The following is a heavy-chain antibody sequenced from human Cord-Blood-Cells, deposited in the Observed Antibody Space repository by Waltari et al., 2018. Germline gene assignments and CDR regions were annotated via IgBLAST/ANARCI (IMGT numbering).Heavy chain of an antibody. CDR3: ARQERDYDFWSGDAFDI. D-gene: IGHD3-3*01. CDR2: IYYRGST. J-gene: IGHJ3*02. V-gene: IGHV4-39*01. Sequence: QLQLQESGPGLVKPSETLSLTCTVSGGSISSSSYYWGWIRQPPGKGLEWIGSIYYRGSTYYNPSRKSRVTISVDTSKNQFSLKLSSVTAADTAVYYCARQERDYDFWSGDAFDIWGQGTMVTVSS. CDR1: GGSISSSSYY.